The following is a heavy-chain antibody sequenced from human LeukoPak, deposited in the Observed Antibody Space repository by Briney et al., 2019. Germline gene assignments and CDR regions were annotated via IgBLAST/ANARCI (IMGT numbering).Heavy chain of an antibody. D-gene: IGHD4-17*01. Sequence: VASVKVSCTASGGTFSTYSITWVRQAPGQGLEWMGGIIPNFGTPNYAQKFQGRVTITADGSTSTVYMELSSLRSEDTAVYYCARVLSTVTTTFDYWDQGTLVTVSS. V-gene: IGHV1-69*13. J-gene: IGHJ4*02. CDR2: IIPNFGTP. CDR1: GGTFSTYS. CDR3: ARVLSTVTTTFDY.